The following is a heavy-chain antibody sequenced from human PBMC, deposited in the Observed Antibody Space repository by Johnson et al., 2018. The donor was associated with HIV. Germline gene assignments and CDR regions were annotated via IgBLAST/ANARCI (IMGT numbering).Heavy chain of an antibody. CDR1: GFTFSSYA. Sequence: VQLVESGGGLVQPGGSLRLSCAASGFTFSSYAMHWVRQAPGKGLEYVSTITGNGGSTYYANSVKGRFTISRDNSKNTLYLQMGSLRAEDMAVYYCARGAIVVAAPGAFDIWGQGTMVTVSS. CDR2: ITGNGGST. V-gene: IGHV3-64*01. J-gene: IGHJ3*02. CDR3: ARGAIVVAAPGAFDI. D-gene: IGHD2-15*01.